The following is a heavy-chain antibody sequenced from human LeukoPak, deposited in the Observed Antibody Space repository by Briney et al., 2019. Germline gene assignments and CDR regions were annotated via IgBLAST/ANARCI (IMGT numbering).Heavy chain of an antibody. Sequence: ASVKVSCKASGYTFTGYYMHWVRQAPGQGLEWMGWMNPNSGNTGYAQKFQGRVTITRNTSISTAYMELSSLRSEDTAVYYCARGRAYYYDSSGYSSDLNYWGQGTLVTVSS. CDR3: ARGRAYYYDSSGYSSDLNY. D-gene: IGHD3-22*01. CDR1: GYTFTGYY. CDR2: MNPNSGNT. J-gene: IGHJ4*02. V-gene: IGHV1-8*03.